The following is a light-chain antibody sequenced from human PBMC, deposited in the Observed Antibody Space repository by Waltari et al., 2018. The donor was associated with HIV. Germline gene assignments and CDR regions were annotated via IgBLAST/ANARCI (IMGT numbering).Light chain of an antibody. V-gene: IGLV3-25*03. CDR3: QSAHNSDVI. Sequence: SYEFTQTPSVSLPPGQTAKIMCSGDPLPKNYVYWYQRKAGQAPVMIIFQDTKRPADIPARFSASSAGTTATLTISGVQAEDEADYFCQSAHNSDVIFGGGTKLTVL. CDR1: PLPKNY. CDR2: QDT. J-gene: IGLJ2*01.